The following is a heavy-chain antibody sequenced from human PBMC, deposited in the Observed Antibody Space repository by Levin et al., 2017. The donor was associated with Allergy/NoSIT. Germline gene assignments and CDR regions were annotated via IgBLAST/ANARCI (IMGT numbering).Heavy chain of an antibody. Sequence: GGSLRLSCAASGFTFSSYWMNWVRQAPGKGLEWVANIKQDGSEKNYVDSVKGRFTISRDNAKNSLYLQMNSLRAEDTSVYYCARGFEHNEYSSGSIDYWGQGTLVTVSS. CDR3: ARGFEHNEYSSGSIDY. CDR2: IKQDGSEK. CDR1: GFTFSSYW. V-gene: IGHV3-7*01. D-gene: IGHD6-19*01. J-gene: IGHJ4*02.